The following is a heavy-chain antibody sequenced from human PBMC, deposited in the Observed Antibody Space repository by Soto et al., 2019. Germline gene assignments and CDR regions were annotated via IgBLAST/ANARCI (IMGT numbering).Heavy chain of an antibody. V-gene: IGHV1-18*01. CDR1: GYTFTSYG. D-gene: IGHD1-1*01. J-gene: IGHJ4*02. Sequence: QVDLVQSGAEVKKPGASVKVSCKASGYTFTSYGITWVRQAPGQGLEWMGWISAHNGNTDYAQKLQGRVIVARDTSTSTAYMELRSLRSDDTAVYYCARGRYGDYWGQGALVTVSS. CDR3: ARGRYGDY. CDR2: ISAHNGNT.